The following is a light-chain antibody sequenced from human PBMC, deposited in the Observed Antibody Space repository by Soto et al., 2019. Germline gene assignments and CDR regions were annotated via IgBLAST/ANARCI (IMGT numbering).Light chain of an antibody. CDR3: CSYAGSYTHV. J-gene: IGLJ1*01. V-gene: IGLV2-11*01. CDR2: DVI. CDR1: SSDVGTYTY. Sequence: QSALTQPRSVSGSPGQSVTISCTGTSSDVGTYTYVSWYQQHPAKAPKLLIYDVIRRPSGVPDRFSGSKSGNTSSLTISGLQAEDEADYYCCSYAGSYTHVFGTGTK.